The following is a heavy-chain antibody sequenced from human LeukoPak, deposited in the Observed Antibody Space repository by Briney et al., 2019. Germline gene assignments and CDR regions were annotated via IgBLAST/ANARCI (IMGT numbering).Heavy chain of an antibody. V-gene: IGHV4-59*01. Sequence: SETLSLTCTVSGGSISSYYWSWIRQPPGKGLEWIGYIYYSGSTNYNPSLKSRVTISVDTSKNQFSVKLSSVTAADTAVYYCARHTSTDYQYYFDYWGQGTLVTVSS. CDR2: IYYSGST. CDR1: GGSISSYY. D-gene: IGHD4-11*01. CDR3: ARHTSTDYQYYFDY. J-gene: IGHJ4*02.